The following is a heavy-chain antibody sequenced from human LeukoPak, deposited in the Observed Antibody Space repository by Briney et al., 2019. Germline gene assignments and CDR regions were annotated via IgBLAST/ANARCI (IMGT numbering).Heavy chain of an antibody. Sequence: SETLSLTCAVSGGPISSGGYSWTCIQQPPGKGLEWIGYVFQGGSPSYDPAISSLVTISVATSRNYFYLELISVTAAHTAMYYCARDRAGLGLLDFWGQGTMVTVSS. CDR2: VFQGGSP. D-gene: IGHD1-26*01. V-gene: IGHV4-30-2*01. J-gene: IGHJ3*01. CDR1: GGPISSGGYS. CDR3: ARDRAGLGLLDF.